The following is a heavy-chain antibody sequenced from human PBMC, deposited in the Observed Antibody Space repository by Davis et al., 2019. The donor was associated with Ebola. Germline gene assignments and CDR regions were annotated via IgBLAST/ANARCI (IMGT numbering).Heavy chain of an antibody. CDR3: AREGPRAYSKKSFDY. D-gene: IGHD4-11*01. J-gene: IGHJ4*02. CDR1: GFTFSSYA. Sequence: GESLKISCAASGFTFSSYAMHWVRQAPGKGLEWVAVISYDGSNKYYADSVKGRFTISRDNSKNTLYLQMNSLRAEDTAVYYCAREGPRAYSKKSFDYWGQGTLVTVSS. V-gene: IGHV3-30-3*01. CDR2: ISYDGSNK.